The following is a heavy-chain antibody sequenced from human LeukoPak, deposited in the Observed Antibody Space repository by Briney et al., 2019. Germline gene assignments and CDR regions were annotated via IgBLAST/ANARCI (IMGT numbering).Heavy chain of an antibody. Sequence: GGSLRLSCAASGFTFSDYYMSWIRQAPGKGLEWVSYISISTSTIYYADSVKGRFTISRDNAKNSLYLQMNSLRAEDTAVYYCARDDGDYAHPVDYWGQGTLVTVSS. CDR2: ISISTSTI. CDR3: ARDDGDYAHPVDY. D-gene: IGHD4-17*01. CDR1: GFTFSDYY. J-gene: IGHJ4*02. V-gene: IGHV3-11*04.